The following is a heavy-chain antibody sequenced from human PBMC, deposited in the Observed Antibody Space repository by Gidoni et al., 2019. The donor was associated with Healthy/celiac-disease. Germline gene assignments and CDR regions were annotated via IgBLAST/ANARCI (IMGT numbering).Heavy chain of an antibody. J-gene: IGHJ4*02. CDR1: GGTVSSYT. V-gene: IGHV1-69*02. Sequence: QVQLVQSGAEVKKPGSSVKVSCKASGGTVSSYTISWVRQAPGQGLEWMGRIIPILGIANYAQKFQGRVTITADKSTSTAYMELSSLRSEDTAVYYCARVKYGGTRIYYFDYWGQGTLVTVSS. CDR2: IIPILGIA. D-gene: IGHD2-15*01. CDR3: ARVKYGGTRIYYFDY.